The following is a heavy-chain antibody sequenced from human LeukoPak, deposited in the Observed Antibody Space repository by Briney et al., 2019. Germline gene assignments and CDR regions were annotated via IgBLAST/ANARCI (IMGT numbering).Heavy chain of an antibody. V-gene: IGHV4-39*01. CDR2: IYYSGST. J-gene: IGHJ3*02. CDR1: GGSISNSSYY. CDR3: ARGRHGDAFDI. Sequence: SETLSLTCTVSGGSISNSSYYWGWIRQPPGKGLEWIGSIYYSGSTYYNPSLKSRVTISVETSKNQFSLKLSSVTAADTAVYYCARGRHGDAFDIWGQGTMVTVSS.